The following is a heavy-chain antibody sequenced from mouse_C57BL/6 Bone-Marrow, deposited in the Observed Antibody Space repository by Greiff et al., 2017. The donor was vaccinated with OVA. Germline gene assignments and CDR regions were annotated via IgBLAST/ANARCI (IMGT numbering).Heavy chain of an antibody. CDR1: GYTFTSYW. Sequence: QVQLQQPGAELVMPGASVKLSCKASGYTFTSYWMHWVKQRPGQGLEWIGEIDPSDSYTNYNQKFKGKSTLTVDKSSSTAYMQLSSLTSEDSAVYYCAREFYDGYYWCAYWGQGTLVTVSA. CDR3: AREFYDGYYWCAY. V-gene: IGHV1-69*01. J-gene: IGHJ3*01. D-gene: IGHD2-3*01. CDR2: IDPSDSYT.